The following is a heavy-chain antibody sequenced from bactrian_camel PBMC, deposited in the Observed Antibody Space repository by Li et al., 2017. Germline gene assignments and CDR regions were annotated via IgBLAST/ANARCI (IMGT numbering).Heavy chain of an antibody. CDR2: IDNGGGNV. V-gene: IGHV3S1*01. Sequence: HVQLVESGGGSVQAGESLRLACSPSGFTPSITCMGWFRQFPGKPGKDEREGVARIDNGGGNVFYGDSVKGRFTISRENAKNTAYLQLNSLKPEDTAVYYCAAEGAPGTYCSGGTCRGQCFGFWGQGTQVTVS. J-gene: IGHJ6*01. CDR3: AAEGAPGTYCSGGTCRGQCFGF. D-gene: IGHD2*01. CDR1: GFTPSITC.